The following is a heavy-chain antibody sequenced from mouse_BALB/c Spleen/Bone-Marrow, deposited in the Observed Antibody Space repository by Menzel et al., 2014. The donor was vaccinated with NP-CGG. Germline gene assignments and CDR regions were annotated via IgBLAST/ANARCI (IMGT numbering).Heavy chain of an antibody. CDR1: GYSITSFYS. D-gene: IGHD2-4*01. CDR3: ARSDYYDWAY. J-gene: IGHJ3*01. Sequence: EVHLVESGPDLVKPSQSLSLTCTVTGYSITSFYSWHWIRQFPGNKLEWMGYINYSGSTNYNPSLKSRISITRGTSKNQFFLQLNSVTTEDTATYYCARSDYYDWAYWGQGTLVTVSA. V-gene: IGHV3-1*02. CDR2: INYSGST.